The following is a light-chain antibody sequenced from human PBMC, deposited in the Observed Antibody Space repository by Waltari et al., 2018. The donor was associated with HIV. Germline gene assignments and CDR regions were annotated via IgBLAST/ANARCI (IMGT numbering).Light chain of an antibody. CDR2: DAS. J-gene: IGKJ3*01. CDR3: QQRSNWPPRFT. CDR1: PSVSSY. Sequence: EIVLTQSLATLPFSPGERATLSCRDSPSVSSYLAWYQQKPGRAPRLLIYDASNRATGIPARFSGSGSGTDFTLTISSLEPEDFALYYCQQRSNWPPRFTFGPGTKVDIK. V-gene: IGKV3-11*01.